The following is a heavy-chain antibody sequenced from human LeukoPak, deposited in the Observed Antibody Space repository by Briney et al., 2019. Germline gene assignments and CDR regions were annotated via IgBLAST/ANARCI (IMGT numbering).Heavy chain of an antibody. Sequence: SETLSLTCTVSGGSISSSSYYWGRIRQPPGKGLEWIGSIYYSGSTYYNPSLKSRVTISVDTSKNQFSLKLSSVTAADTAVYYCARHQATTSPTIFGVVDPLDYWGQGTLVTVSS. CDR2: IYYSGST. V-gene: IGHV4-39*01. D-gene: IGHD3-3*01. CDR3: ARHQATTSPTIFGVVDPLDY. CDR1: GGSISSSSYY. J-gene: IGHJ4*02.